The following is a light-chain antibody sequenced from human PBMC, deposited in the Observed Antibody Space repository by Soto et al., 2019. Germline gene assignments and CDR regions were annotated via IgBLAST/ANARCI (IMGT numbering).Light chain of an antibody. CDR3: QQYDPSHPRFA. Sequence: ESVLTQSPGTLSLSPGERATLSCRASQTVSSNFLAWYQQKPGQAPRLLIHGASARAAGVPDRFSGSGSGTDFTLTISRLEPEDFAVYYCQQYDPSHPRFAFGQGTKLEIK. CDR1: QTVSSNF. CDR2: GAS. J-gene: IGKJ2*01. V-gene: IGKV3-20*01.